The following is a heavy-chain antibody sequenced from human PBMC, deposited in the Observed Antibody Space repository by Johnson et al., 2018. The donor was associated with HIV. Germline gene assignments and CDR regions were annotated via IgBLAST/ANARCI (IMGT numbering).Heavy chain of an antibody. V-gene: IGHV3-25*03. CDR2: VNPNGGNT. D-gene: IGHD3-10*01. CDR1: QFTLSSYY. Sequence: VQLVESGGGLAKPAWSPRLSCAASQFTLSSYYMNCVRQAPGNGLELVGQVNPNGGNTYLIDSGKDRFNTSRDNAKNTLHLQMNSLRAEDTAVYYCAKGTSRGWGQGTMVTVSS. J-gene: IGHJ3*01. CDR3: AKGTSRG.